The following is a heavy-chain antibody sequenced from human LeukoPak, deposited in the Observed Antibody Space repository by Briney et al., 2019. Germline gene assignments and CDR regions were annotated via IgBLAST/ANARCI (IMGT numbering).Heavy chain of an antibody. V-gene: IGHV1-69*13. Sequence: SVKVSCKASGGTFSSYAISWVRQAPGQGLEWMGGIIPIFGTANYAQKFQGRVTITADESTSTAYMELSSLRSEDTAVCYCTIRYCDWLSLDYWGQGTLVTVSS. CDR2: IIPIFGTA. D-gene: IGHD3-9*01. CDR3: TIRYCDWLSLDY. CDR1: GGTFSSYA. J-gene: IGHJ4*02.